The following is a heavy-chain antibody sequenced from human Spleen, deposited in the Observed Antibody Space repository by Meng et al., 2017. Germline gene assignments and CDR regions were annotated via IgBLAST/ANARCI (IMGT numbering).Heavy chain of an antibody. CDR1: GFTFSNYA. CDR3: AGSGYSSSWSGYHFDY. J-gene: IGHJ4*02. D-gene: IGHD6-13*01. CDR2: ISGSGGTT. Sequence: GGSLRLSCAASGFTFSNYAMSWVRQAPGKGLEWVSAISGSGGTTYYADSVKGRFTISRDNSRNTLYLQMNSLRAEDTAVYYCAGSGYSSSWSGYHFDYWGQGTLVTVSS. V-gene: IGHV3-23*01.